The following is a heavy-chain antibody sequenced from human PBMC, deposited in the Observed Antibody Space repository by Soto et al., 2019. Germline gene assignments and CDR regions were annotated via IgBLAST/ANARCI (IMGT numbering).Heavy chain of an antibody. CDR2: INPSGGST. CDR1: GYTFTSYY. Sequence: ASVKVSCKASGYTFTSYYMHWVRQAPGQGLEWIGIINPSGGSTSYAQKFQGRVTMTRDTSTSTVYMELSSLRSEDTAVYYCARASGGAAAGKGDYYYYYMDVWGKGTTVTVSS. CDR3: ARASGGAAAGKGDYYYYYMDV. J-gene: IGHJ6*03. V-gene: IGHV1-46*03. D-gene: IGHD6-13*01.